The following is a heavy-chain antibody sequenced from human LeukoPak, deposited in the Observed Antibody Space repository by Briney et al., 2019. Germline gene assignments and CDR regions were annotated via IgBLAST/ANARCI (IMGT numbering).Heavy chain of an antibody. CDR3: AKVPVWQQLVDY. Sequence: PGGSLRLSWAASGFTFSSYSMSWVRQAPGKVLEWVSGITVTGDTYYADSSKGRFTISRDNSRNTLYLQMNSLRADDTAVYYCAKVPVWQQLVDYWGQGTLVTVSS. CDR1: GFTFSSYS. J-gene: IGHJ4*02. CDR2: ITVTGDT. D-gene: IGHD6-13*01. V-gene: IGHV3-23*01.